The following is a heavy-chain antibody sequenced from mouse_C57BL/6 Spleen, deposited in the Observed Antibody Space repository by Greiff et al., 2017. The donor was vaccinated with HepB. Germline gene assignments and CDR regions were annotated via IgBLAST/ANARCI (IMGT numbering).Heavy chain of an antibody. Sequence: EVQLQQSGTVLARPGASVKMSCKTSGYTFTSYWMHWVKQRPGQGLEWIGAIYPGNSDTSYNQKFKGKAKLTAVTSASTAYMELSSLTNEDSAVYYCTRGKYYGSSAYWYFDVWGTGTAVTVSS. D-gene: IGHD1-1*01. V-gene: IGHV1-5*01. J-gene: IGHJ1*03. CDR3: TRGKYYGSSAYWYFDV. CDR1: GYTFTSYW. CDR2: IYPGNSDT.